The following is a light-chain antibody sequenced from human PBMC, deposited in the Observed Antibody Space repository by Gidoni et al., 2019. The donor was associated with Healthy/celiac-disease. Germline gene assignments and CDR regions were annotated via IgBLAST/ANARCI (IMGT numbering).Light chain of an antibody. CDR1: SLRSYY. V-gene: IGLV3-19*01. J-gene: IGLJ2*01. CDR2: GKN. Sequence: SSELTQDPAVSVDLGQTVRITCQGDSLRSYYASWYQQNPGQAPVLVIYGKNNRPSGIPDRFSGSSSGNTASLTITGAQAEDEADYYCNSRDSSGNHLGVVFGGGTKLTVL. CDR3: NSRDSSGNHLGVV.